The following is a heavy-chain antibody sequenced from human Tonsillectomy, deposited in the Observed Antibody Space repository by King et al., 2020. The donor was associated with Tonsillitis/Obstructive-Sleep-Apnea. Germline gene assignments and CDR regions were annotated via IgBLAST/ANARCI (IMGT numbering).Heavy chain of an antibody. Sequence: DVQLVESGAEVKKPGESLRFSCKGSGYSFTSYWISWVRQMPGKGLEWMGRIDPSDSYTNYSPSFQGHVTISADKSISTAYLQWSSLKASDTAMYYCASMDGGNWYFDLWGRGTLVTVSS. CDR2: IDPSDSYT. CDR3: ASMDGGNWYFDL. CDR1: GYSFTSYW. V-gene: IGHV5-10-1*03. J-gene: IGHJ2*01. D-gene: IGHD4-23*01.